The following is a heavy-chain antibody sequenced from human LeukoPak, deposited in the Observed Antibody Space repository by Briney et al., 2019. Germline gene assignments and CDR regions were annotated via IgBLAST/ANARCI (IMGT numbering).Heavy chain of an antibody. J-gene: IGHJ6*03. CDR1: GGSFRGFY. V-gene: IGHV4-34*01. CDR2: ISHGGDS. Sequence: PSETLSLTCAVYGGSFRGFYWSWIRQSPGRGLEWLGEISHGGDSSHNPSLKSRLTFSVDTSKKQFSLKLRSLTAADTAVYYCARSHCGGDCYSSRWQVLYGYYYYYMDVWGKGTTVTVSS. D-gene: IGHD2-21*02. CDR3: ARSHCGGDCYSSRWQVLYGYYYYYMDV.